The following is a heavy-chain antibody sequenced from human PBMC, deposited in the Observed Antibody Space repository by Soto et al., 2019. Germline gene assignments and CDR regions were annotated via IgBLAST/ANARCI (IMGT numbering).Heavy chain of an antibody. Sequence: PGGSLRLSCAASGFTFSSYWMSWVRQAPGKGLEWVANIKQDGSEKYYVDSVRGRFTISRDNAKNSLYLQMNSLRAEDTAVYYCAKDPITTWNDVVYWGQGTLVTVSS. CDR1: GFTFSSYW. CDR3: AKDPITTWNDVVY. CDR2: IKQDGSEK. J-gene: IGHJ4*02. V-gene: IGHV3-7*04. D-gene: IGHD1-1*01.